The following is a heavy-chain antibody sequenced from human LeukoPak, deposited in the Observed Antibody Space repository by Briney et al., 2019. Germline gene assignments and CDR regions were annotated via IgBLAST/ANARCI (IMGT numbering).Heavy chain of an antibody. CDR2: IDPGGSHA. Sequence: GESLKISCKGSGYNFSNYGIGWGRQMPGKGLEWMGLIDPGGSHAIDSPSFQGQGTISADKSISADYLKWSSLKASDTDMYYCARHGVGAGLAAAYIWGQGTLLTVSS. D-gene: IGHD6-13*01. J-gene: IGHJ4*02. V-gene: IGHV5-51*01. CDR1: GYNFSNYG. CDR3: ARHGVGAGLAAAYI.